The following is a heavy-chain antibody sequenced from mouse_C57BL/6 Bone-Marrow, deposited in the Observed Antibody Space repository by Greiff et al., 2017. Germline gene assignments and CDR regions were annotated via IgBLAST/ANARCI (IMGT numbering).Heavy chain of an antibody. D-gene: IGHD1-1*01. J-gene: IGHJ4*01. V-gene: IGHV1-59*01. CDR1: GYTFTSYW. CDR3: ANTTPMDY. Sequence: QVQLQQPGAELVRPGTSVKLSCKASGYTFTSYWMHWVKQRPGQGLEWIGVIDPSDSYTNYNQKFKGKATLTVDTSSSTAYIQLSSLTSEDSAVYYCANTTPMDYWGQGTSVTVSS. CDR2: IDPSDSYT.